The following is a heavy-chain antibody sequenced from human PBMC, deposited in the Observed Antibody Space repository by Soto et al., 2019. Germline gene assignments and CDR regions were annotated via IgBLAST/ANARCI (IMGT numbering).Heavy chain of an antibody. Sequence: ASVKVSCKASGYTFTSYYMHWVRQAPGQGLEWMGIINPSGGSTSHAQKFQGRVTMTRDTSTSTVYMELSSLRSEDTAVYYCARDYAVSRILFQFGYFDYWGQGTLVTAPQ. CDR2: INPSGGST. CDR1: GYTFTSYY. D-gene: IGHD2-15*01. J-gene: IGHJ4*02. CDR3: ARDYAVSRILFQFGYFDY. V-gene: IGHV1-46*01.